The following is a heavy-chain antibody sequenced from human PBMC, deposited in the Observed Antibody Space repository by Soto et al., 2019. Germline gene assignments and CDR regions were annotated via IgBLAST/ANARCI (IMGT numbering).Heavy chain of an antibody. CDR1: VFTFISYW. J-gene: IGHJ4*02. CDR3: ARDFAEWELLY. V-gene: IGHV3-74*01. CDR2: INSDGSST. D-gene: IGHD1-26*01. Sequence: GWSLRLSCASSVFTFISYWMHWVRQAPGKGLVWVSRINSDGSSTSYADSVKGRFTISRDNAKNTLYLQMNSLRAEDTAVYYCARDFAEWELLYWGQGTLVTVSS.